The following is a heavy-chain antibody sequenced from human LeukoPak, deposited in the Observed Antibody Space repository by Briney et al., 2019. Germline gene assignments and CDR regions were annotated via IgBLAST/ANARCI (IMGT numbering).Heavy chain of an antibody. V-gene: IGHV3-23*01. CDR3: AKAARITMVRGAPPDY. CDR2: ISGSGGST. Sequence: QSGGSLRLSCAASGFTFSSYAMSWIRQAPGKGLEWVSAISGSGGSTYYADSVKGRFTISRDNSKNTLYLQMNSLRVEDTAVYYCAKAARITMVRGAPPDYWGQGTLVTVSS. CDR1: GFTFSSYA. D-gene: IGHD3-10*01. J-gene: IGHJ4*02.